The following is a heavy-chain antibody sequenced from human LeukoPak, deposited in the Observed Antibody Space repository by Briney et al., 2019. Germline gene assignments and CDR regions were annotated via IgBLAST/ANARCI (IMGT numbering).Heavy chain of an antibody. CDR1: GGSISSHY. D-gene: IGHD3-22*01. CDR2: IYYSGST. J-gene: IGHJ5*02. CDR3: ARSRYYYDSSGYAFDP. Sequence: PSETLSLTCTVSGGSISSHYWSWIRQPPGKGLEWIGYIYYSGSTNYNPSLKSRVTISVDTSKNQFSLKLSSVTAADTAVYYCARSRYYYDSSGYAFDPWDQGTLVTVSS. V-gene: IGHV4-59*11.